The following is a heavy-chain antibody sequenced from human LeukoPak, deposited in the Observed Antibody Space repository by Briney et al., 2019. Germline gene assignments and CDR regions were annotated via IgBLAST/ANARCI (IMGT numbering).Heavy chain of an antibody. CDR2: ISAYNGNT. Sequence: GASVTVSCKASGYTFTSYGISWVRQAPGQGLEWMGWISAYNGNTNYAQTLQGRVTMTTATSTSTAYMELRSLRSDDTAVYYCARDPEQWLVLGDYFDYWGQGTLVTVSS. CDR3: ARDPEQWLVLGDYFDY. CDR1: GYTFTSYG. D-gene: IGHD6-19*01. J-gene: IGHJ4*02. V-gene: IGHV1-18*01.